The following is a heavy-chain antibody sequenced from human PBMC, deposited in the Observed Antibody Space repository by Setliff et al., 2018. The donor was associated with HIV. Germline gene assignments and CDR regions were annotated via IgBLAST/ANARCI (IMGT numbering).Heavy chain of an antibody. CDR3: ARQVSIPGVAITPVDY. D-gene: IGHD5-12*01. Sequence: PSETLSLTCTVSGGSISSSSYYWGWIRQPPGKGLEWIGSIFYTGSTYYNPSLKSRVTISVDTSKNQVSLKLTSVTAADTAIYYCARQVSIPGVAITPVDYWGQGALVTVSS. V-gene: IGHV4-39*01. J-gene: IGHJ4*02. CDR2: IFYTGST. CDR1: GGSISSSSYY.